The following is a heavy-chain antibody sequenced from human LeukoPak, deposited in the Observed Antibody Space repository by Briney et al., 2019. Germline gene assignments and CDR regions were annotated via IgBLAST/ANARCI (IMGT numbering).Heavy chain of an antibody. J-gene: IGHJ3*02. Sequence: ASVKVSCKSSGYTFTGYYMHWVRQAPGQGLEWMGWINPNSGGTNYAQKFQGRVTMTRGTSISTAYMELSRLRSDDTAVYYCARGEVDIVATTPDDAFDIWGQGTMVTVSS. CDR3: ARGEVDIVATTPDDAFDI. CDR2: INPNSGGT. D-gene: IGHD5-12*01. CDR1: GYTFTGYY. V-gene: IGHV1-2*02.